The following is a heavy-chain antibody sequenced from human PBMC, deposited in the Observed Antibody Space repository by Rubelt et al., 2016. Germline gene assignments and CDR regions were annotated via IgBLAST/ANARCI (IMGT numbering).Heavy chain of an antibody. CDR2: ITGSGGGT. V-gene: IGHV3-23*01. D-gene: IGHD1-26*01. Sequence: EVQLLESGGGLVQPGGSLRLSCAASGFTFSSYAMSWVRQAPGKGLEWVSTITGSGGGTYYADSVKGRFTISRDNSKNTLYLQMNSLRAEDTAVSHCAKAGATTTMTWFDPGGQGTLVTVSS. J-gene: IGHJ5*02. CDR1: GFTFSSYA. CDR3: AKAGATTTMTWFDP.